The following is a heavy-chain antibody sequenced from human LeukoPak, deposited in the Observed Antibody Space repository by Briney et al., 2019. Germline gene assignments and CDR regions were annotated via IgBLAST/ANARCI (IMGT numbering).Heavy chain of an antibody. J-gene: IGHJ4*02. Sequence: SSETLSLTCTVSGGSISSYYWSWIRQPPGKGLEWIGYIYQSGSTYYTPSLESRVTISVDRSKNQFSLRLSSVTAADTAVYYCAKRVAAAGIFDYWGQGTLVTVSS. CDR3: AKRVAAAGIFDY. V-gene: IGHV4-59*12. CDR2: IYQSGST. CDR1: GGSISSYY. D-gene: IGHD6-13*01.